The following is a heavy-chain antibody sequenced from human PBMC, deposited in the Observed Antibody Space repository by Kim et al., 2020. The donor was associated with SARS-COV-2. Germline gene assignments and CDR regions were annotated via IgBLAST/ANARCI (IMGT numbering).Heavy chain of an antibody. J-gene: IGHJ4*02. CDR2: ISSSSSYI. CDR1: GFTFSSYS. V-gene: IGHV3-21*01. CDR3: ARDSVSRSWEYPYYFDY. Sequence: GGSLRLSCAASGFTFSSYSMNWVRQAPGKGLEWVSSISSSSSYIYYADSVKGRFTISRDNAKNSLYLQMNSLRAEDTAVYYCARDSVSRSWEYPYYFDYWGQGTLVTVSS. D-gene: IGHD1-26*01.